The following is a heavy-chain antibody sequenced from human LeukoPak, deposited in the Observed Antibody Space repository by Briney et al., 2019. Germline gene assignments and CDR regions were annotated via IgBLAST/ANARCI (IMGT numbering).Heavy chain of an antibody. CDR2: ITYSSNTI. J-gene: IGHJ6*04. CDR1: GFTFSDYY. D-gene: IGHD3-10*02. Sequence: GSLRLSCAASGFTFSDYYMSWIRQAPGKGLEWLSYITYSSNTIYYADSVKGRFTISRDNAKNSLYLQMNSLRAEDTAVYYCAELGITMIGGVWGKGTTVTISS. V-gene: IGHV3-11*04. CDR3: AELGITMIGGV.